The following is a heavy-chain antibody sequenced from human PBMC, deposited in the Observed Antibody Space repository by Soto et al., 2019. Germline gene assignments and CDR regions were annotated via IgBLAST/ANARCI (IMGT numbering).Heavy chain of an antibody. CDR2: INPSGGST. Sequence: QVQLVQSGAEVKKPGASVKVSCKASGYTFTSYYMHWVRQAPGQGLEWMGIINPSGGSTSYAQKLQGRVTMGRDTSTSTVYMELSSLRSEDTAVYYCARDGTVYDSSGYFPSEPTDYWGQGTLVTASS. D-gene: IGHD3-22*01. V-gene: IGHV1-46*04. J-gene: IGHJ4*02. CDR3: ARDGTVYDSSGYFPSEPTDY. CDR1: GYTFTSYY.